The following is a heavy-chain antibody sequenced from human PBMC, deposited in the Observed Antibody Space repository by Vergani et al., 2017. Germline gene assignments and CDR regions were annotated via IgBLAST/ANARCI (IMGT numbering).Heavy chain of an antibody. Sequence: QVQLVESGGGVVQPGRSLRLSCTSSGFTFGTYVMHWVRPAPGKGLEWGAIIYYDGSKKYYADSVKGRFTISRDNSGNTLDLLMSSLRAEDTAIYYGVREGAYCGSTTWRNPSYVYYYHMDVWGEGTTVTVSS. CDR3: VREGAYCGSTTWRNPSYVYYYHMDV. J-gene: IGHJ6*03. V-gene: IGHV3-33*01. D-gene: IGHD2-21*01. CDR2: IYYDGSKK. CDR1: GFTFGTYV.